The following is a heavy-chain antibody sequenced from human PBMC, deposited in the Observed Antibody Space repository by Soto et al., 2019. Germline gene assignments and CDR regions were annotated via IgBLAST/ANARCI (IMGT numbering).Heavy chain of an antibody. CDR1: GYTFTSYY. V-gene: IGHV1-46*01. Sequence: ASVKVSCKASGYTFTSYYMHWVRQAPGQGLEWMGIINPSGGITSYAQKFQGRVTMTRDTSTSTVYMELSSLRSEDTAVYYCARGKGYYDSSGYSFAEYFQHWGQGTLVTVSS. CDR2: INPSGGIT. D-gene: IGHD3-22*01. CDR3: ARGKGYYDSSGYSFAEYFQH. J-gene: IGHJ1*01.